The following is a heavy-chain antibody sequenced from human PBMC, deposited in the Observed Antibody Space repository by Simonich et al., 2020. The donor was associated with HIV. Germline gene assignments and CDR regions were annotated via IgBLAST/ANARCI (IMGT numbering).Heavy chain of an antibody. CDR2: INHNEST. D-gene: IGHD5-12*01. CDR1: GGSFSGYY. J-gene: IGHJ4*02. Sequence: QVHLQQWGAGLLKPSETLSLTCAVYGGSFSGYYWNWIRQPPGKGLEWIGEINHNESTNYNPSLQSRVTISVDTSKNQFSLKLSSVTAADTAVYYCARRSGYDLDYWGQGTLVTVSS. V-gene: IGHV4-34*01. CDR3: ARRSGYDLDY.